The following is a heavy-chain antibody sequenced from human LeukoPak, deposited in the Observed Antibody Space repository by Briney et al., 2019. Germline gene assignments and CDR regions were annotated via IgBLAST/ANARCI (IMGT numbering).Heavy chain of an antibody. CDR2: INHSGST. J-gene: IGHJ6*03. Sequence: PSETLSLTCAVYGGSFSGYYWSWIRQPPGKGLEWIGEINHSGSTNYNPSLKSRVTISVDTSKNQFSLKLSSVTAADTAVYYCARVVVVIAYYYYYYMDVWGKGTTVTVSS. V-gene: IGHV4-34*01. CDR1: GGSFSGYY. D-gene: IGHD3-22*01. CDR3: ARVVVVIAYYYYYYMDV.